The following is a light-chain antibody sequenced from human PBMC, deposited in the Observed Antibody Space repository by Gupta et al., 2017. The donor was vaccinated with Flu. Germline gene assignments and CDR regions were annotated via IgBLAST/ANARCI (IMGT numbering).Light chain of an antibody. V-gene: IGLV2-11*03. CDR2: GVT. J-gene: IGLJ1*01. CDR3: CSYAGTTQV. CDR1: NSDVGAYDF. Sequence: NSDVGAYDFVSWYQQHPTQAPKLLIYGVTNRPSGVPDRFSGSKSGNTASLSISGLQPDDEADYYCCSYAGTTQVFGTGTTVIV.